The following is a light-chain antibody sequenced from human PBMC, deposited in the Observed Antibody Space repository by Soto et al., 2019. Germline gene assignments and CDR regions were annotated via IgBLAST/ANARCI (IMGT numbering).Light chain of an antibody. CDR1: QSVSSSY. Sequence: EIVLTQSPCTLSWSPGERATLSWRASQSVSSSYLAWYQQKPGQAPRFLIYGTSSRATGIPDRFSGSGSGTDFSLTISRLETEDFAVYYCHQYGSSPTTLGQGTKVDI. CDR2: GTS. V-gene: IGKV3-20*01. CDR3: HQYGSSPTT. J-gene: IGKJ1*01.